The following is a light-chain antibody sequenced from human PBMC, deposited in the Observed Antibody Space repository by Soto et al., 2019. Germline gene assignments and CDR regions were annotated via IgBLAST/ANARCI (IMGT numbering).Light chain of an antibody. Sequence: QSVLAQPASVSGSPGQSITISCTGTSSDVGAYDSVSWYQQHPHKAPQLIIYKGTQRPSGVSNRFSGSTSGNAASLTISGLQADDEADYFCCSSAPESTYLCGIGTKVTV. J-gene: IGLJ1*01. V-gene: IGLV2-23*01. CDR1: SSDVGAYDS. CDR3: CSSAPESTYL. CDR2: KGT.